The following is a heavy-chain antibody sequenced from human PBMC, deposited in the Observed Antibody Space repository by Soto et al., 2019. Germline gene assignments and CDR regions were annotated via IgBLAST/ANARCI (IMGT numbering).Heavy chain of an antibody. Sequence: QVQLVESGGGVVQPGRSLRLSCAASAFTFSSYAMHWVRQAPGKGLEWVAVIWDDGSYKYYADSVKGRFTISRDNSKNTLYLQMTSLRAEDTAVYYCARDPSYGATVVDYWGQGTLVTVSS. CDR2: IWDDGSYK. CDR1: AFTFSSYA. CDR3: ARDPSYGATVVDY. V-gene: IGHV3-33*01. D-gene: IGHD4-17*01. J-gene: IGHJ4*02.